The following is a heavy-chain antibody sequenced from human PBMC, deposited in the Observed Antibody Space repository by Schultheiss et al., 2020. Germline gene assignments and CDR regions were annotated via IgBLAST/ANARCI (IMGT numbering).Heavy chain of an antibody. J-gene: IGHJ4*02. Sequence: GGSLRLSCAASGFTFSSYAMSWVRQAPGKGLEWVSAISGSGGSTYYADSVKGRFTISRENAKNSLYLQMNSLRAGDTAVYYCARGGYSYGWRGVGDYWGQGTLVTGSS. CDR1: GFTFSSYA. D-gene: IGHD5-18*01. CDR2: ISGSGGST. CDR3: ARGGYSYGWRGVGDY. V-gene: IGHV3-23*01.